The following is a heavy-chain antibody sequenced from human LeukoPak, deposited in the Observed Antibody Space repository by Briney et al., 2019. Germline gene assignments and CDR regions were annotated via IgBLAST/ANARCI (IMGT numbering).Heavy chain of an antibody. Sequence: ASVKVSCKASGYTFTSYYMHWVRQAPGQGLEWMGIINPSGGSTSYAQKFQGRVTMTRDMSTSTVYMELSSLRSEDTAVCYCARETSHYYDSSGWYFDYWGQGTLVTVSS. V-gene: IGHV1-46*01. J-gene: IGHJ4*02. D-gene: IGHD3-22*01. CDR1: GYTFTSYY. CDR3: ARETSHYYDSSGWYFDY. CDR2: INPSGGST.